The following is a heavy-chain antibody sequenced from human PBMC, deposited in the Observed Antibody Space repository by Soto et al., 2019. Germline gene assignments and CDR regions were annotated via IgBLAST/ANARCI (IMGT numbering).Heavy chain of an antibody. V-gene: IGHV3-53*01. CDR3: ARVRGYSYNFDY. CDR2: IYGGDST. Sequence: EVQLVESGGGLIHPGGSLRLSCAASGFTVRSNYMSWVRQAPGKGLEWVSAIYGGDSTYYADSVKGRFTISRDNSKNTLLLQMSSVSADDTAVYYCARVRGYSYNFDYWGQGTLVTVSS. D-gene: IGHD5-18*01. J-gene: IGHJ4*02. CDR1: GFTVRSNY.